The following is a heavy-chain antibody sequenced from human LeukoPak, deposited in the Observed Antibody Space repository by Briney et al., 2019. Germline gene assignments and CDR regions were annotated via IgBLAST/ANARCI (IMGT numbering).Heavy chain of an antibody. Sequence: PSETLSLTCTVSGGSISSYHWSWIRQPAGKGLEWIGRIYTSGSTNYNPSLKSRVTISVDTSKNQFSLKLSSVTAADTAVYYCAREGPPGCSSTSCYTDYWGQGTLVTASS. CDR1: GGSISSYH. D-gene: IGHD2-2*02. CDR2: IYTSGST. CDR3: AREGPPGCSSTSCYTDY. V-gene: IGHV4-4*07. J-gene: IGHJ4*02.